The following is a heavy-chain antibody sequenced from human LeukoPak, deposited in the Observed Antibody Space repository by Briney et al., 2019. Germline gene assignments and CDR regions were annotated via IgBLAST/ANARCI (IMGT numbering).Heavy chain of an antibody. J-gene: IGHJ6*03. V-gene: IGHV5-51*01. CDR2: IYPGDSDT. Sequence: PGESLKISCKSSGYSFTSYWIGWVRQMPGKGLEWMGIIYPGDSDTRYSPSFQGQVTISADKSISTAYLQWSSLKASDTAMYYCARQVVGPYYSMDVWGKGTTVTVSS. CDR3: ARQVVGPYYSMDV. CDR1: GYSFTSYW. D-gene: IGHD2-21*01.